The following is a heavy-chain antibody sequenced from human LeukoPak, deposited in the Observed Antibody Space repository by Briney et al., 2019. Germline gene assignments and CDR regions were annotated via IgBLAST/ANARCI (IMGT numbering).Heavy chain of an antibody. CDR2: IYPGDSDT. D-gene: IGHD4-23*01. Sequence: GESLKISCKGSGYSFTRNWIGWVRQMPGKGLEWMGIIYPGDSDTRYSPSFQGQVTISADKSINTAYLQWSSLKASDTAMYYCARRVVNNRNWYFNLWGRGALVTVSS. J-gene: IGHJ2*01. V-gene: IGHV5-51*01. CDR3: ARRVVNNRNWYFNL. CDR1: GYSFTRNW.